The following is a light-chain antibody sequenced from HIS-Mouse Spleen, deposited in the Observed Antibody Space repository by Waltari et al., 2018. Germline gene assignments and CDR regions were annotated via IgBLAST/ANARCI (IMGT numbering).Light chain of an antibody. CDR1: QSVSSY. J-gene: IGKJ5*01. CDR3: QQRSNWAIT. V-gene: IGKV3-11*01. CDR2: DAS. Sequence: EIVLTQSPVTLSSSPGERATHSCRASQSVSSYLAWYQQKPGQAPRPLIYDASNRATGIPARFSGSGSGTDFTLTISSLEPEDFAVYYCQQRSNWAITFGQGTRLEIK.